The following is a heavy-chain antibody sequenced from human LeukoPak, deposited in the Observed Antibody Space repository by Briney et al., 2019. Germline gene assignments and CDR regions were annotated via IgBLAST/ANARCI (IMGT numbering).Heavy chain of an antibody. D-gene: IGHD5-24*01. V-gene: IGHV3-21*01. CDR2: IISRSTYI. J-gene: IGHJ4*02. Sequence: GGSLRLSCAASGFTFSSYSMNWVRQAPGKGLEWVSSIISRSTYIYYRDSVKGRFTISRYNAKNSLYLQMDSLRDEATAVYYCARGSRDGYNPIDYWGQGTLVTVSS. CDR1: GFTFSSYS. CDR3: ARGSRDGYNPIDY.